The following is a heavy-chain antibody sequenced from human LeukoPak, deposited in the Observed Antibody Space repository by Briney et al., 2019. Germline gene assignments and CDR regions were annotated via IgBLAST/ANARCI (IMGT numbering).Heavy chain of an antibody. D-gene: IGHD2-15*01. CDR3: AQQVGYCSSGNCYFTY. V-gene: IGHV3-23*01. CDR1: GFSFNSYA. J-gene: IGHJ1*01. Sequence: GGSLRLSCAASGFSFNSYAMSWVRQAPGKGLEWVSAINNDGDSTYSADSVKGRFTVSRDNSKNTLYLQMNSLRAEDAAVYYCAQQVGYCSSGNCYFTYWGQGTLVTVS. CDR2: INNDGDST.